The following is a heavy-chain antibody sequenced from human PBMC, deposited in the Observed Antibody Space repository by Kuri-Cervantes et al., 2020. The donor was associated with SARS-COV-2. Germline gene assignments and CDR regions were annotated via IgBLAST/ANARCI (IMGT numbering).Heavy chain of an antibody. CDR3: ARDSPFYDSSGYYYSAPFGIDY. CDR1: GFTFGDYA. D-gene: IGHD3-22*01. J-gene: IGHJ4*02. V-gene: IGHV3-48*03. Sequence: GGSLRLSCTASGFTFGDYAMNWVRQAPGKGLEWVSYISSSGSTIYYADSVKGRFTISRDNAKNSLYLQMNSLRAEDTAVYYCARDSPFYDSSGYYYSAPFGIDYWGQGTLVTVSS. CDR2: ISSSGSTI.